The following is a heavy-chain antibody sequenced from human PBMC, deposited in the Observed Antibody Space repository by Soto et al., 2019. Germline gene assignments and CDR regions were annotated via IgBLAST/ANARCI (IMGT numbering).Heavy chain of an antibody. D-gene: IGHD1-26*01. J-gene: IGHJ5*02. Sequence: ASVKVSCKASGYTFTSYDINWVRQATGQGLEWMGWMNPNSGNTGYAQKFQGRVTMTRNTSISTAYMELSSLRSEDTAVYYCAKDQGGIVGPTVSWFDPWGQGTLVTVSS. CDR2: MNPNSGNT. CDR3: AKDQGGIVGPTVSWFDP. V-gene: IGHV1-8*01. CDR1: GYTFTSYD.